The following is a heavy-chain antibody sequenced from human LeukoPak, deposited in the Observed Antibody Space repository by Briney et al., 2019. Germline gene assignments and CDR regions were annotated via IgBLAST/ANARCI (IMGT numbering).Heavy chain of an antibody. Sequence: GGSLRLSCAASGFTFDDYAMHWVRRAPGKGLEWVSGISWNSGSIGYADSVKGRFTISRDNAKNSLYLQVNSLRAEDTALYYCAKDSGVLTGTMNYWGQGTLVTVSS. CDR3: AKDSGVLTGTMNY. V-gene: IGHV3-9*01. CDR1: GFTFDDYA. J-gene: IGHJ4*02. CDR2: ISWNSGSI. D-gene: IGHD1-7*01.